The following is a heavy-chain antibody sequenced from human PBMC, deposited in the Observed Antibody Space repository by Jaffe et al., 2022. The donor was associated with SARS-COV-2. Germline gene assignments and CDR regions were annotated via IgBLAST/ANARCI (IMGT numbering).Heavy chain of an antibody. CDR3: ARDSVVAFYDSSGSLDY. Sequence: QVQLVESGGGVVQPGRSLRLSCAASGFTFSSYALHWVRQAPGKGLEWVALISFDGSNQLYADSVKGRFTISRDFSQNTIYLQMNSLRDEDTAVYYCARDSVVAFYDSSGSLDYWGQGTLVTVSS. V-gene: IGHV3-30*04. CDR1: GFTFSSYA. CDR2: ISFDGSNQ. D-gene: IGHD3-22*01. J-gene: IGHJ4*02.